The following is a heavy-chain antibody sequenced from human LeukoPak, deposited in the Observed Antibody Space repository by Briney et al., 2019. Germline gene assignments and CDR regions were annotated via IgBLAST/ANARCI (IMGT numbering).Heavy chain of an antibody. D-gene: IGHD3-3*01. Sequence: GGSLRLSCAASGFTFSSYWMSWVRQAPGKGLEWVANIKQDGSEKYYVDSVKGRFTISRDNAKNSLYLQMNSLRAEDTAVYYCARGGATTFGLWGNAFDIWGQGTMVTVSS. CDR2: IKQDGSEK. CDR3: ARGGATTFGLWGNAFDI. CDR1: GFTFSSYW. J-gene: IGHJ3*02. V-gene: IGHV3-7*01.